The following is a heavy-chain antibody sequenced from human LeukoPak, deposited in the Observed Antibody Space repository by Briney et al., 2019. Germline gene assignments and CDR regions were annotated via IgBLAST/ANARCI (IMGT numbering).Heavy chain of an antibody. CDR2: IRSKANSYAT. CDR1: GFTFRGSA. CDR3: AKGGKWPRFGPEY. V-gene: IGHV3-73*01. J-gene: IGHJ4*02. D-gene: IGHD5-12*01. Sequence: PGGSLRLSCAASGFTFRGSAMHWVRQASGKGLEWVGRIRSKANSYATAYAASVKGRFTISRDDSKNTAYLQMNSLKTEDTAVYYRAKGGKWPRFGPEYWGQGTLVTVSS.